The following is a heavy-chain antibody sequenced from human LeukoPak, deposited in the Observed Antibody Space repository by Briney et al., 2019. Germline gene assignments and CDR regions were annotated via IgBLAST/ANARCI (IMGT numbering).Heavy chain of an antibody. CDR2: IWYDGSNK. V-gene: IGHV3-33*01. J-gene: IGHJ6*04. CDR1: GFTFSSYG. CDR3: AGGGWFGELVDGMDV. Sequence: GRSLTLSCAASGFTFSSYGMHWVRQAPGKGLEWVAVIWYDGSNKYYADSVKGRFTTSRDNSKNSLYWQMNRRRGEDTGVYYCAGGGWFGELVDGMDVGGEGSTVTVSS. D-gene: IGHD3-10*01.